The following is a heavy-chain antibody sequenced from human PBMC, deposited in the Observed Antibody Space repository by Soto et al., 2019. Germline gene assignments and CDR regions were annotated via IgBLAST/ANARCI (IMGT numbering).Heavy chain of an antibody. V-gene: IGHV3-66*01. CDR2: IYSGGNT. D-gene: IGHD3-3*01. CDR3: AREVRVRGFAFDI. Sequence: GGSLRLSCAVSGFPDSSNYMNWVRQNTGKGLEWVSFIYSGGNTYYADSVKGRFTISRDNSKNMLYLQMNSLRVEDTAVYYCAREVRVRGFAFDIWGQGTMVTVSS. CDR1: GFPDSSNY. J-gene: IGHJ3*02.